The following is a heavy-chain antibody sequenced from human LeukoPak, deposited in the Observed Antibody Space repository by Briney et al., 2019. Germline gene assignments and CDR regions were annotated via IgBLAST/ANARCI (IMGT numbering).Heavy chain of an antibody. J-gene: IGHJ4*02. CDR2: INHSGST. V-gene: IGHV4-34*01. CDR3: ARTTYYGSGSYYTPYFDY. CDR1: GGSFSGYY. Sequence: SETLSLTCAVYGGSFSGYYWSWIRQPPGKGLEWIGEINHSGSTNYNPSLKSRVTISVDTSKNQFSLELSSVTAADTAVYYCARTTYYGSGSYYTPYFDYWGQGTLVTVSS. D-gene: IGHD3-10*01.